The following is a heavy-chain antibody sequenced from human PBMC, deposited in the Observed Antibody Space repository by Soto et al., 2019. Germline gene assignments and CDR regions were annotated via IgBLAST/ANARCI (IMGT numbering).Heavy chain of an antibody. V-gene: IGHV1-18*03. Sequence: GASVKVSCKASGYRFFDYGISWVRQAPAQGLEWMRWFNGYNGKINYAQKFQGRVTLTTDTSTSTVYMELRSLRSDDMAVYYCARTRASGYFDFWGQGTVVTVSS. J-gene: IGHJ4*02. D-gene: IGHD3-3*01. CDR3: ARTRASGYFDF. CDR2: FNGYNGKI. CDR1: GYRFFDYG.